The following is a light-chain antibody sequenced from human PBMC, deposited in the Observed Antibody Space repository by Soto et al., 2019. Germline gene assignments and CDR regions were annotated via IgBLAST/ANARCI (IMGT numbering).Light chain of an antibody. CDR3: QQYYKCPVT. V-gene: IGKV3-15*01. CDR2: DAS. CDR1: QSVSNN. J-gene: IGKJ4*01. Sequence: EIVMTQSPDTLSVSPGERATLSCRARQSVSNNLAWYQQKPGQSPRLLIHDASTRATGIPARFSGGGSGTEFTLTISSLKSEDIAVYYCQQYYKCPVTFGGGTRVEVK.